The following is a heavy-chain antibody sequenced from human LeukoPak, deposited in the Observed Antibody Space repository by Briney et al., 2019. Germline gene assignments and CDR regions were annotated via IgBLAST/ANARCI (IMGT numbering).Heavy chain of an antibody. D-gene: IGHD5-18*01. CDR1: GGSFSGYY. CDR3: ASGVDTAMVHDY. J-gene: IGHJ4*02. Sequence: PSETLSLTCAVYGGSFSGYYWSWIRQPPGKGLEWIGEINHSGSTNYNPSLKSRVTISVDTSKNQFSLKLSSVTAADTAVYYCASGVDTAMVHDYWGQGTLVTVSS. CDR2: INHSGST. V-gene: IGHV4-34*01.